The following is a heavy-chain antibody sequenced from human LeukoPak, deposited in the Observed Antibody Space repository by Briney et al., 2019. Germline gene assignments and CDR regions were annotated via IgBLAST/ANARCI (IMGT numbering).Heavy chain of an antibody. CDR3: ASDSGSYPDVYYYYYMDV. V-gene: IGHV3-21*01. CDR1: GFTFSSYS. J-gene: IGHJ6*03. D-gene: IGHD1-26*01. CDR2: ISSSSSYI. Sequence: PGGSPRLSCAASGFTFSSYSMNWVRQAPGKGLEWVSSISSSSSYIYYADSVKGRFTISRDNAKNSLYLQMNSLRAEDTAVYYCASDSGSYPDVYYYYYMDVWGKGTTVTVSS.